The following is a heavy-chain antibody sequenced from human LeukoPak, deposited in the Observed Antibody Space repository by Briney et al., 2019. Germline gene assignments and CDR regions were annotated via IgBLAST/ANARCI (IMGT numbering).Heavy chain of an antibody. J-gene: IGHJ4*02. V-gene: IGHV4-39*07. D-gene: IGHD3/OR15-3a*01. CDR1: GGSISSSSYY. CDR2: IYYSGST. Sequence: IPSETLSLTCTVSGGSISSSSYYWGWIRQPPGKGLEWIGSIYYSGSTYYNPSLKSRVTISVDTSKNQFSLKLSSVTAADTAVYYCARTSGFGLVIYWGQGTLVTVSS. CDR3: ARTSGFGLVIY.